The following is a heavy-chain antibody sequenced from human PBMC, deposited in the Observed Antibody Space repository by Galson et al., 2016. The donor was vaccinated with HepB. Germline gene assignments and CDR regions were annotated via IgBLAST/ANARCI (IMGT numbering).Heavy chain of an antibody. Sequence: CAISGDSVSSNTAAWDWIRQSPSRGLEWLGRTYYRSRWYNDYAESVKGRITVTPDTSKNQFSLHLNSVTPEDTAVYYCARDEKRASYYFDSWGQGTLVTVSA. V-gene: IGHV6-1*01. CDR3: ARDEKRASYYFDS. D-gene: IGHD6-25*01. CDR1: GDSVSSNTAA. J-gene: IGHJ4*02. CDR2: TYYRSRWYN.